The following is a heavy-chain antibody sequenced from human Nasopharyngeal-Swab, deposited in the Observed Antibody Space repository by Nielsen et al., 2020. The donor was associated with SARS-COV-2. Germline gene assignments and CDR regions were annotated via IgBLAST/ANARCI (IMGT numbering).Heavy chain of an antibody. CDR2: INHSGST. CDR3: ARGGGVVVPAAIRRTFEI. J-gene: IGHJ3*02. D-gene: IGHD2-2*01. V-gene: IGHV4-34*01. CDR1: GGSSSGYY. Sequence: SETLSLTCAVYGGSSSGYYWSWIRQPPGKGLEWIGEINHSGSTNYNPSLKSRVTISVDTSKNQFSLKLSSVTAADTAVYYCARGGGVVVPAAIRRTFEIWGQGTMVTVSS.